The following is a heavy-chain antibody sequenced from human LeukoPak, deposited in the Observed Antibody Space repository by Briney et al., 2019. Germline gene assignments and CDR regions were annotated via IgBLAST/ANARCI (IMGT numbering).Heavy chain of an antibody. CDR1: GFTFSGYA. CDR2: ISGSGGST. D-gene: IGHD2-15*01. J-gene: IGHJ2*01. CDR3: AKDLVGSYWYFDL. V-gene: IGHV3-23*01. Sequence: GGSLRLSCAASGFTFSGYAMNWVRQAPGKGLEWVSAISGSGGSTYYADSVKGRFTISRDNSKNTLYLQMNSLRAEDTAVYYCAKDLVGSYWYFDLWGRGTLVTVSS.